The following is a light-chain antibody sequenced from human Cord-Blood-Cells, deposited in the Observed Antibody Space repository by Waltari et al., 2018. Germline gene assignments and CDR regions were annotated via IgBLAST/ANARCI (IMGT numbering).Light chain of an antibody. CDR1: SSDVGGYNY. CDR3: SSYTSSSTNYV. J-gene: IGLJ1*01. V-gene: IGLV2-14*01. Sequence: QSALPQPASVSGSPGPSITISCTGTSSDVGGYNYVPWYQQPPGKAPKLMIYDVSNRPSGVSNRFSGSKSGNTASLTISGLQAEDEADYYCSSYTSSSTNYVFGTGTKVTVL. CDR2: DVS.